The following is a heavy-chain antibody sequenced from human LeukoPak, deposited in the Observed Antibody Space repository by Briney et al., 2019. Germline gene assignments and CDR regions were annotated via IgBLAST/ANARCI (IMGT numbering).Heavy chain of an antibody. V-gene: IGHV1-2*02. Sequence: ASVKVSCKASGYTFTGYYMHWVRQAPGQGLEWMGWINPNSGGTNYAQKFQGRVTTTRDTSISTAYVELSRLRSDDTAVYYCARARFGESDFDYWGQGTLVTVSS. CDR1: GYTFTGYY. CDR2: INPNSGGT. CDR3: ARARFGESDFDY. D-gene: IGHD3-10*01. J-gene: IGHJ4*02.